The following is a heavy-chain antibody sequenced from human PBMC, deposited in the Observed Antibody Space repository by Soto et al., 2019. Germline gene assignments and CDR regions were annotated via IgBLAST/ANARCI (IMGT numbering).Heavy chain of an antibody. Sequence: QVQLQESGPGLVKPSQTLSLTCTVSGGSISSGDYYWSWIRQPPGKGLEWIGYIYYSGSTYYNPSLKSGITISVDASKNQFSLKLSSVTAADTAVYYCARDRIPQEYSSAPPFERYGMDVWGQGTTVTVSS. CDR2: IYYSGST. D-gene: IGHD6-6*01. CDR1: GGSISSGDYY. V-gene: IGHV4-30-4*01. J-gene: IGHJ6*02. CDR3: ARDRIPQEYSSAPPFERYGMDV.